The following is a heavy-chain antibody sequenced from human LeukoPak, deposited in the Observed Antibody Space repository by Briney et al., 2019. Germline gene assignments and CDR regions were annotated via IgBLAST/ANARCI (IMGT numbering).Heavy chain of an antibody. J-gene: IGHJ4*02. CDR3: ARDVVVAGIDY. Sequence: ASVKVSCKASGYSFTGYYIHWVRQAPGQGLEWMGWINPNSGDANYAQKFQGRVTMTADTSISIAYMELDSLTSDDTAVYYCARDVVVAGIDYWGQGTLVTVSS. CDR2: INPNSGDA. CDR1: GYSFTGYY. D-gene: IGHD2-21*02. V-gene: IGHV1-2*02.